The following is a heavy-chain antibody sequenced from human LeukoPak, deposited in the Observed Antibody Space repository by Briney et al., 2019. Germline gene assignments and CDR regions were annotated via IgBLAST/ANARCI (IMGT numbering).Heavy chain of an antibody. CDR3: ARAVSGRFDY. CDR2: IYYSGST. Sequence: SETLSLTCTVSGDSISSYYWSWIRQPPGKGLEWIGYIYYSGSTNYNPSLNSRVTISVDTSKNQFSLRLSSVTAADTAIYYCARAVSGRFDYWGQGTLVTVSS. CDR1: GDSISSYY. D-gene: IGHD6-19*01. V-gene: IGHV4-59*08. J-gene: IGHJ4*02.